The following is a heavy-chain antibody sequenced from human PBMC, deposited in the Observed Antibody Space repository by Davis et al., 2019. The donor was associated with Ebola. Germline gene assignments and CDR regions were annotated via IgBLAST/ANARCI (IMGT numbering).Heavy chain of an antibody. CDR3: ARGRGRQGDLLDY. J-gene: IGHJ4*02. CDR1: GASISSGGYF. Sequence: MPSETLSLTCSVSGASISSGGYFWSWIRHHPGKGLEWIGYIPYNGSPNYNPSLKSRITLSVDTSKNQFSLRLSSVTAADTAVFYCARGRGRQGDLLDYWGQGTLVTVSP. V-gene: IGHV4-31*03. CDR2: IPYNGSP. D-gene: IGHD3-16*01.